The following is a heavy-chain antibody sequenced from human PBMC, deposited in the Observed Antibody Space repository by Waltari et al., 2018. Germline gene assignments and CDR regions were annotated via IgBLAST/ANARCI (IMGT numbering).Heavy chain of an antibody. CDR1: GGTISSSNYY. Sequence: QVQLQESGPGLVKPSETLSLTCSVSGGTISSSNYYWGWIRQPPGKGLEWIASLYYSGSTYYNPSLQSRATISVDTSKDQLSLKLSSVTATDSAVYYCVKGNEIDYWGQGTLVTVSS. J-gene: IGHJ4*02. CDR3: VKGNEIDY. CDR2: LYYSGST. D-gene: IGHD1-1*01. V-gene: IGHV4-39*01.